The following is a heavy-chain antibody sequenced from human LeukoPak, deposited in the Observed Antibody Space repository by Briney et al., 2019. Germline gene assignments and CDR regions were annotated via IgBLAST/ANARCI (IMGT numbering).Heavy chain of an antibody. D-gene: IGHD3-10*02. CDR1: RGSISRYY. CDR2: IYYSGST. V-gene: IGHV4-59*01. CDR3: AGTVRGVNGALGY. Sequence: PSETLSLTCTVSRGSISRYYWSWIPQPPRKGLEWIGYIYYSGSTNYNPSLKSRVTISVDTSKNQFSLKLSSVTAADTAVYYCAGTVRGVNGALGYWGQGTLVTVSS. J-gene: IGHJ4*02.